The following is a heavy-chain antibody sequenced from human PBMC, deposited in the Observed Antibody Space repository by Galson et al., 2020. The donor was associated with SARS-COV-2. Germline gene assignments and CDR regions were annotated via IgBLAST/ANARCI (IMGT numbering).Heavy chain of an antibody. V-gene: IGHV4-59*13. CDR3: ARGNYDSSGGGDFDY. CDR1: GGSISSYY. J-gene: IGHJ4*02. D-gene: IGHD3-22*01. CDR2: IYYSGST. Sequence: SETLSLTCTVSGGSISSYYGSWIRQPPGKGLEWIGYIYYSGSTNYNPSLKSRVTISVDTSKNQFSLKLSSVTAADTAVYYCARGNYDSSGGGDFDYWGQGTLVTVSS.